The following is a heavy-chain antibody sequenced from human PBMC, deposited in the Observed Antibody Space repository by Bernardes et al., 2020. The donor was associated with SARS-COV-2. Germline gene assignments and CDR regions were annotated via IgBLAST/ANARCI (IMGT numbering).Heavy chain of an antibody. CDR1: GFTFSKYG. Sequence: VWSLSLSCAASGFTFSKYGMNWVRQAPGKGLEWVAVISNDESNKYYADSVKGRFTISRDNSKNTLYLQMNSLRAEDTAVYYCARDSGYWTGFLDYWGQGTLVTVSS. CDR2: ISNDESNK. CDR3: ARDSGYWTGFLDY. J-gene: IGHJ4*02. V-gene: IGHV3-30*03. D-gene: IGHD2-8*02.